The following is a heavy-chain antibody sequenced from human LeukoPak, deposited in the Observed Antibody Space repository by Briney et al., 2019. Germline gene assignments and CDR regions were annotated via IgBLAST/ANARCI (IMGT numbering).Heavy chain of an antibody. D-gene: IGHD3-3*01. Sequence: PSETLSLTCSVYGGSFGGYYWSWIRQSPEKGLEWIAEINQSGNTNYNPSLKSRVTISVDTPKNQFSLKVTSVVAADTAVYYRATGPGGYYFDYWGQGTLVTVSS. CDR2: INQSGNT. J-gene: IGHJ4*02. V-gene: IGHV4-34*01. CDR1: GGSFGGYY. CDR3: ATGPGGYYFDY.